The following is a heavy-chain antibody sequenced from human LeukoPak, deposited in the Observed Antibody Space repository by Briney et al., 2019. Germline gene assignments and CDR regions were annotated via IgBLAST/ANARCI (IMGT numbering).Heavy chain of an antibody. Sequence: TGGSLRLSCAASQFTFSNYAMSWVRQAPGKGLEWASAISGSGNTTYFGDSVTGRFTISRDNPKNTVYLQMNSLSAEDTAVYYCAKGPAPYCSGGSCYSPHWYFDLWGRGTLVTVSS. V-gene: IGHV3-23*01. CDR3: AKGPAPYCSGGSCYSPHWYFDL. CDR1: QFTFSNYA. D-gene: IGHD2-15*01. CDR2: ISGSGNTT. J-gene: IGHJ2*01.